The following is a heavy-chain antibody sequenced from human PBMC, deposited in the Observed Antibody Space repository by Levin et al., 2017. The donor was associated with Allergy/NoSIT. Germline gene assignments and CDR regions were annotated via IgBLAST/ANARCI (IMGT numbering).Heavy chain of an antibody. D-gene: IGHD3-10*02. CDR1: GFTVSSNY. CDR2: IYSGGST. V-gene: IGHV3-66*01. J-gene: IGHJ3*02. Sequence: GGSLRLSCAASGFTVSSNYMSWVRQAPGKGLEWVSVIYSGGSTYYADSVKGRFTISRDNSKNTLYLQMNSLRAEDTAVYYCARVFGELPTHAFDIWGQGTMVTVSS. CDR3: ARVFGELPTHAFDI.